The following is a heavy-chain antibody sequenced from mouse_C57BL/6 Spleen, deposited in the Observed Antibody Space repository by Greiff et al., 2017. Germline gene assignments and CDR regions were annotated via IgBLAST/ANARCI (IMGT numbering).Heavy chain of an antibody. CDR1: GYSITSGYY. CDR2: ISYDGSN. CDR3: ARVGDYGSWYFDV. V-gene: IGHV3-6*01. D-gene: IGHD2-4*01. J-gene: IGHJ1*03. Sequence: EVKLMESGPGLVKPSQSLSLTCSVTGYSITSGYYWNWIRQFPGNKLEWMGYISYDGSNNYNPSLKNRISITRDTSKNQFFLKLNSVTTEDTATYYCARVGDYGSWYFDVWGTGTTVTVSS.